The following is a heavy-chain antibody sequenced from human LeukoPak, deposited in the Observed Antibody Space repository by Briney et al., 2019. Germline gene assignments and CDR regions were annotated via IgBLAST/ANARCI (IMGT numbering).Heavy chain of an antibody. CDR3: ARDFRGSAH. V-gene: IGHV1-69*04. CDR2: IIPFLNMT. J-gene: IGHJ4*02. CDR1: VDIFSNYT. D-gene: IGHD3-10*01. Sequence: SVKVSCTAFVDIFSNYTISWVRHAPGHRLEWRGMIIPFLNMTYYQQKFQGRVTVTADKSTSTSYMELSSRSSEDTAVYYCARDFRGSAHWGQGTQVTVSS.